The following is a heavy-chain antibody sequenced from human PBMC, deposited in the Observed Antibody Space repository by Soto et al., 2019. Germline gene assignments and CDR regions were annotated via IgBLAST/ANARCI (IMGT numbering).Heavy chain of an antibody. V-gene: IGHV1-8*01. Sequence: EASVKVSCKASGYTFTSYDINWVRQATGQGLEWMGWMNPNSGNTGYAQKFQGRVTMTRNTSISTAYMELSSLRSEDTAVYYCARGRLDIVIMVYEPDGMDVWGKGTTVIVSS. CDR3: ARGRLDIVIMVYEPDGMDV. J-gene: IGHJ6*04. CDR2: MNPNSGNT. D-gene: IGHD2-8*01. CDR1: GYTFTSYD.